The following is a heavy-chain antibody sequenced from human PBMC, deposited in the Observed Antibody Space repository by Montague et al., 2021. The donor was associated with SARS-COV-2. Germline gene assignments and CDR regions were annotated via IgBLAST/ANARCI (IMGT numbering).Heavy chain of an antibody. Sequence: SETLSLTCTVSGGSITSSAYYWSWIRQSPGKGLEWIGTTYYSGNTYSNPSLKSRVTISMDTSKSQVSLKINSVTAADTAVYFCASLGSPAYCGSDCYLRDYAMDVWGQGTRVTVSS. J-gene: IGHJ6*02. CDR3: ASLGSPAYCGSDCYLRDYAMDV. V-gene: IGHV4-39*01. D-gene: IGHD2-21*02. CDR1: GGSITSSAYY. CDR2: TYYSGNT.